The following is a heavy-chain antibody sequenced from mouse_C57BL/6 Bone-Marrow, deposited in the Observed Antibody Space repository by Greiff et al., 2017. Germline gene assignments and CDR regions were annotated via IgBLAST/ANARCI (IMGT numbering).Heavy chain of an antibody. CDR3: ARGAFITTAY. CDR2: INPGSGGT. CDR1: GYAFTNYL. Sequence: QVQLQQSGAELVRPGTSVKVSCKASGYAFTNYLIEWVKQRPGQGLEWIGVINPGSGGTNYNEKFKGKATLTADKSSSTAYMQLSSLTSEDSAVYFCARGAFITTAYWGQGTLVTVSA. D-gene: IGHD1-2*01. J-gene: IGHJ3*01. V-gene: IGHV1-54*01.